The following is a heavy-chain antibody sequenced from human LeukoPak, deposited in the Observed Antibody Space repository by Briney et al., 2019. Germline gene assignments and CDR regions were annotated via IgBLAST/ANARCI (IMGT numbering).Heavy chain of an antibody. Sequence: GGSLRLSCAASGFTFDDYGMNWVRQAPGKGLEWVSGINWNGGSIGYADSVKGRFTISRDNAKSFLYLQMNSLRAEDTALYYCARGYCSGGSCWYFDYRGQGTPVTVSS. D-gene: IGHD2-15*01. CDR2: INWNGGSI. CDR3: ARGYCSGGSCWYFDY. V-gene: IGHV3-20*04. J-gene: IGHJ4*02. CDR1: GFTFDDYG.